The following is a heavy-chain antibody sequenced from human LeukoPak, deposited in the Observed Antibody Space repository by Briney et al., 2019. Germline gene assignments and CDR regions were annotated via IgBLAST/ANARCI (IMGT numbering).Heavy chain of an antibody. J-gene: IGHJ3*02. V-gene: IGHV1-24*01. CDR2: LVPENYQT. Sequence: ASVKVSYKVSGESITELGMHWVRQSPGKGLEWMGGLVPENYQTIYAQDFQGRVTMTEDTSTDTAYMELSSLRSEDTAIYYCALASDYYDSSGYYLEIWGQGTLVTVSA. CDR1: GESITELG. D-gene: IGHD3-22*01. CDR3: ALASDYYDSSGYYLEI.